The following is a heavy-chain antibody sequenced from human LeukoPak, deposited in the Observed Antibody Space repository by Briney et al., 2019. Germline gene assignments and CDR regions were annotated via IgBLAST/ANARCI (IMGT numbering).Heavy chain of an antibody. Sequence: SETLSLTCTVSGGSISSYYWSWIRQHPGKGLEWLGYIYYSGSTKYNPSLKSRVTISADTSKNQLSLKLSSVTAADTAFYYCARPRGSGWYGAFDVWGQGTMVSVSS. CDR3: ARPRGSGWYGAFDV. J-gene: IGHJ3*01. D-gene: IGHD6-19*01. CDR2: IYYSGST. V-gene: IGHV4-59*01. CDR1: GGSISSYY.